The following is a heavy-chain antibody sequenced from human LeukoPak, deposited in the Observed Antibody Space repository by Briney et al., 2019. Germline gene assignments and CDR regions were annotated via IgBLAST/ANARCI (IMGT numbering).Heavy chain of an antibody. CDR1: GGSISSYS. J-gene: IGHJ4*02. D-gene: IGHD2-21*01. Sequence: SETLSLTRTLSGGSISSYSWSWIRQPPGKGLEWIGYVYFRGTTNYNPSIKSRVTISVDTSKNQFSLKLTSVTAADTAVYYCGRSHVAPFDYWGQGSLVTVSS. CDR2: VYFRGTT. V-gene: IGHV4-59*01. CDR3: GRSHVAPFDY.